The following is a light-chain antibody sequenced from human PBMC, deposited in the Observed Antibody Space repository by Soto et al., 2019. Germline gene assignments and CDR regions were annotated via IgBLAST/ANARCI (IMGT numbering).Light chain of an antibody. CDR2: EGS. V-gene: IGLV2-23*01. CDR1: SSDLGGLNY. Sequence: QSALTQPASVSGSPGQSITIPCSGRSSDLGGLNYVSWYQQHPGKVPKLIIYEGSRRPSGVSSRFSGSKSGNTASLTISGLQAEDEADYYCCAYVNSRSYVFGSGTKLTVL. J-gene: IGLJ1*01. CDR3: CAYVNSRSYV.